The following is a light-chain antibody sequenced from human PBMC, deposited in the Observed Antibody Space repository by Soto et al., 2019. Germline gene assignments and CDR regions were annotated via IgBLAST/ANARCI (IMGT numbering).Light chain of an antibody. CDR1: QSVSSNF. CDR2: GAS. Sequence: EIVLTQSPGTLSLSPGERATLSCRASQSVSSNFLAWYQQKPGQAPRLLIYGASSRATGIPDRFSGSGSGTDFTLNISRLDPEDFAVYYCQQYGRSPLTFGGGTKVEIK. CDR3: QQYGRSPLT. V-gene: IGKV3-20*01. J-gene: IGKJ4*01.